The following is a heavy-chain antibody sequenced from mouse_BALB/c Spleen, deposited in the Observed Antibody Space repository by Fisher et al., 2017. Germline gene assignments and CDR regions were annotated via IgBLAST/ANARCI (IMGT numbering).Heavy chain of an antibody. Sequence: KFKGKATLTADKSSSTAYMQLSSLTSVDSAVYFCARGEVRRRTMDYWGQGTSVTVSS. CDR3: ARGEVRRRTMDY. D-gene: IGHD2-14*01. V-gene: IGHV1-80*01. J-gene: IGHJ4*01.